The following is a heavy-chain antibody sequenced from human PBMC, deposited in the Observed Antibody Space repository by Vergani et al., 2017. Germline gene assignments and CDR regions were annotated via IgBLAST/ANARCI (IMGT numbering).Heavy chain of an antibody. CDR3: ARDCTSGGCPDNYGMDV. J-gene: IGHJ6*02. Sequence: ELPLLESGGGLVQPGGSLRLSCAASGFNARTYVMTWVRQPPGKGLEWVSSIRGNGDSTQYADSVKGRFTISRDTSKNTLFLQMTDLRAEDAAVYYCARDCTSGGCPDNYGMDVWGQGATVTVSS. CDR2: IRGNGDST. D-gene: IGHD2-8*01. V-gene: IGHV3-23*01. CDR1: GFNARTYV.